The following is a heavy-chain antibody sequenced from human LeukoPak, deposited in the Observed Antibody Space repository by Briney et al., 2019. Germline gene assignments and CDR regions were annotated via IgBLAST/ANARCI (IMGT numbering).Heavy chain of an antibody. D-gene: IGHD1-26*01. V-gene: IGHV3-30*04. Sequence: PGGSLRLSCAASGFTFSSYAMHWVRQAPGKGLERVAVISYDGGNKYYADSVKGRFTISRDNSKNTLYLQMNSLRAEDTAVYYCARGGWELLLYAFDIWGQGTMVTVSS. CDR3: ARGGWELLLYAFDI. CDR2: ISYDGGNK. J-gene: IGHJ3*02. CDR1: GFTFSSYA.